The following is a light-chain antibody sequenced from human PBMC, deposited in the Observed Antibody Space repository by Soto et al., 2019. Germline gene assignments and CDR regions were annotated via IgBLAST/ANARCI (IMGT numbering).Light chain of an antibody. V-gene: IGLV2-14*01. J-gene: IGLJ3*02. CDR1: SSDVGGYNY. CDR2: EVT. CDR3: NSYTTTSSWV. Sequence: QSALTQPASVSGSPGQSITISCTGTSSDVGGYNYVSWYQQHPGKALKLIIYEVTNRPSGVSNRFSGSKSGNTASLTISGLQAEDEADYYCNSYTTTSSWVFGGGTKVTVL.